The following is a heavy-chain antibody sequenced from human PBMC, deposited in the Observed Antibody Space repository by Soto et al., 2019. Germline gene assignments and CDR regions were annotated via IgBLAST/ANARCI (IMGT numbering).Heavy chain of an antibody. D-gene: IGHD3-10*01. V-gene: IGHV4-31*03. CDR1: GGSISSGGYY. CDR2: IYYSGST. Sequence: SETLSLTCTVSGGSISSGGYYWSWIRQHPGKGLEWIGYIYYSGSTYYNPSLKSRVTISVDTSKNQFSLKLSSVTAADTAVYYCARVTGYYYGWGSYPVGNYYYGMDVWGKGTTVTV. J-gene: IGHJ6*04. CDR3: ARVTGYYYGWGSYPVGNYYYGMDV.